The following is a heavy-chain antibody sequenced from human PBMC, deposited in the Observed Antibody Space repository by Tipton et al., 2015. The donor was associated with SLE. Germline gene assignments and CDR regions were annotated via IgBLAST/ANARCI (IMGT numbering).Heavy chain of an antibody. Sequence: SLRLSCAASGFTFSSYGMHWVRPAPGKGLEWVAVIWYDGSNKYYADSVKGRFTISRDNSKNTLYLQMNSLRAEDTALYYCARDDTDRQVTYYDFWSGYYGGSMDVWGKGTTVTVSS. J-gene: IGHJ6*03. CDR1: GFTFSSYG. CDR3: ARDDTDRQVTYYDFWSGYYGGSMDV. D-gene: IGHD3-3*01. V-gene: IGHV3-33*01. CDR2: IWYDGSNK.